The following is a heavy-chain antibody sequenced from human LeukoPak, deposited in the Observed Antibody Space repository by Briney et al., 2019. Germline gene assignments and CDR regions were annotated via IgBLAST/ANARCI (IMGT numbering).Heavy chain of an antibody. D-gene: IGHD1-26*01. J-gene: IGHJ4*02. Sequence: EASVKVSCKASGYTFTGYYMHWVRQAPGQGLEWMGWINPNSGGTNYAQKFQGRVTMTRDTSISTVYMELSSLRSEDTAVYYCARDWIVGARYVGYWGQGTLVTVSS. CDR1: GYTFTGYY. V-gene: IGHV1-2*02. CDR3: ARDWIVGARYVGY. CDR2: INPNSGGT.